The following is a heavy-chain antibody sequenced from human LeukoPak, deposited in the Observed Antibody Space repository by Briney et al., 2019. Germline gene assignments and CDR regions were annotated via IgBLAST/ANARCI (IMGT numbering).Heavy chain of an antibody. J-gene: IGHJ6*03. Sequence: SETLSLTCTVSGGSISSYYWSWIRQPPGKGLEWIGYIYYSGSTNYNPSLKSRVTISVDTSKNQFSLKLSSVTAADTAVYYCARDLQQLVPYYYYMDVWGKGTTVTVSS. V-gene: IGHV4-59*12. CDR3: ARDLQQLVPYYYYMDV. D-gene: IGHD6-6*01. CDR1: GGSISSYY. CDR2: IYYSGST.